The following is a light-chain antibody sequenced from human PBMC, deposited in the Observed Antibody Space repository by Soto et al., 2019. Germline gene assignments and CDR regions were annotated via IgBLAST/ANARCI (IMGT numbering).Light chain of an antibody. CDR2: DVS. J-gene: IGLJ1*01. V-gene: IGLV2-14*01. CDR1: CSDVGGYNY. CDR3: SSYTSSSTQV. Sequence: TQPGYGWRSPRDASSISCTGTCSDVGGYNYVSWYQQHPGKAPKLMIYDVSNRPSGVSNRFSGSKSGNTASLTISGLQAEDEADYYCSSYTSSSTQVFGTGTKVTVL.